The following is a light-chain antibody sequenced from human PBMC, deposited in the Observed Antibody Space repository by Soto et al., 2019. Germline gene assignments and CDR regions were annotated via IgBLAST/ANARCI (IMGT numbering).Light chain of an antibody. CDR3: SLYASSSTVV. Sequence: QSALTQPASVSGSPGQSITISCTGTSSDVGGYNYVSWYQRHPNKAPKLMIYDVTNRPSGVSNRFSGSKSGNTASLTISGLQAEDEAHYYCSLYASSSTVVFGGGTQLTVL. V-gene: IGLV2-14*01. CDR2: DVT. CDR1: SSDVGGYNY. J-gene: IGLJ2*01.